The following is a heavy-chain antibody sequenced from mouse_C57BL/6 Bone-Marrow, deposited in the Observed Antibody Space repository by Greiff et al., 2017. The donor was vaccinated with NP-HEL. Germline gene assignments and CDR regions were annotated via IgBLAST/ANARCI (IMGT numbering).Heavy chain of an antibody. J-gene: IGHJ3*01. CDR1: GYAFSSSW. V-gene: IGHV1-82*01. Sequence: VQLQQSGPELVKPGASVKISCKASGYAFSSSWMNWVKQRPGKGLEWIGRIYPGDGDTNYNGKFKGKATLTADKSSSTAYMQLSSLTSEDSAVYFCARRTIRGFAYWGQGTLVTVSA. CDR3: ARRTIRGFAY. CDR2: IYPGDGDT. D-gene: IGHD2-12*01.